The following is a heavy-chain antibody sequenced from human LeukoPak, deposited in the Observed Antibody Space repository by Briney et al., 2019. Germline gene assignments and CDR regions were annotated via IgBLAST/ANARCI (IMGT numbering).Heavy chain of an antibody. CDR2: ISGSGDST. J-gene: IGHJ4*02. D-gene: IGHD6-19*01. Sequence: GGSLRLSCAASGFTFSSYAVSWVRQAPGKGLEWVSAISGSGDSTYYADSVKGRFTISRDNSENTLYLQMNSLRADDTAVYYCAKDTYSSGWYEFDYSGQGTLVTVSS. CDR1: GFTFSSYA. V-gene: IGHV3-23*01. CDR3: AKDTYSSGWYEFDY.